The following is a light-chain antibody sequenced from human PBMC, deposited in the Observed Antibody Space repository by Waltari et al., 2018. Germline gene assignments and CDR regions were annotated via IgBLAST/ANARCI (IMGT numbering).Light chain of an antibody. CDR2: GAS. V-gene: IGKV3-20*01. CDR1: QIVSINY. J-gene: IGKJ4*01. CDR3: QHYGRSPRVA. Sequence: EIVLTQSPGTLSLSPGERASLSCRASQIVSINYLAWYQQKPGQAPRLLIYGASGSATDIPDRFTASGSGTDFTLTISRLEPEDFAVYYCQHYGRSPRVAFGGGTKVEIK.